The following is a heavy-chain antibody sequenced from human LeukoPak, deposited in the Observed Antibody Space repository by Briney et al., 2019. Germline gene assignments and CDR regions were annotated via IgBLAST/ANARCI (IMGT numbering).Heavy chain of an antibody. CDR2: IYYSGST. D-gene: IGHD5-12*01. Sequence: PSETLSLTCTVSGGSISSYYWSWIRQPPGKGLEWIGYIYYSGSTNYNSSLKSRVTISVDTSKNQFSLKLSSVTAADTAVYYCARERGYVYDYWGQGTLVTVSS. CDR1: GGSISSYY. CDR3: ARERGYVYDY. V-gene: IGHV4-59*01. J-gene: IGHJ4*02.